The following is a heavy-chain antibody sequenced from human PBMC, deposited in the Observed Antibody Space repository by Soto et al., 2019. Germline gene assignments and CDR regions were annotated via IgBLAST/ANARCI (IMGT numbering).Heavy chain of an antibody. J-gene: IGHJ4*02. CDR2: IRSKTNNYAT. CDR3: TTLNSIGPEY. V-gene: IGHV3-73*01. Sequence: VVSRRLSCSSSVFSFIACSIHVVLQASGGWLEWIGRIRSKTNNYATIYSASVKGRFIISRDDSKNTAYLEMTSLKYEDTAVYYCTTLNSIGPEYWGQGSMVNVSS. CDR1: VFSFIACS. D-gene: IGHD3-3*02.